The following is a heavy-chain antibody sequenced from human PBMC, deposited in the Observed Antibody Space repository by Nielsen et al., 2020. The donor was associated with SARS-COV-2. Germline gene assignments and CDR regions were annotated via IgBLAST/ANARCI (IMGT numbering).Heavy chain of an antibody. J-gene: IGHJ4*02. Sequence: VRQAPGKGLEWVSVIYSGGSTYYADSVKGRFTISRDNSKNTLYLQMNSLRAEDTAVYYCAKRSHYDYGAGDYWGQGTLVTVSS. V-gene: IGHV3-53*01. D-gene: IGHD4-17*01. CDR3: AKRSHYDYGAGDY. CDR2: IYSGGST.